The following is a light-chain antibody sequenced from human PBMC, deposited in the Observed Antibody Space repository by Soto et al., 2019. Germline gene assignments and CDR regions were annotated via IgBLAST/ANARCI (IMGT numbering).Light chain of an antibody. CDR3: SSYTSTNSWV. CDR2: DVS. J-gene: IGLJ3*02. V-gene: IGLV2-14*01. Sequence: QSVLTQSASVSGSPGQSITISCTGTSSDVGGYTYVSWYQQHPGKAPKLIIYDVSNRPSGVSTRFSGSKSGNTASLTISGLQAEDEADYSCSSYTSTNSWVFGGGTKLTVL. CDR1: SSDVGGYTY.